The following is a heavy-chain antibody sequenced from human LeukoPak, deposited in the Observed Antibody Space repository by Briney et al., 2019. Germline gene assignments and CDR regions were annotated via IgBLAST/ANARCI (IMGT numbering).Heavy chain of an antibody. CDR2: LSNTGST. Sequence: SETLSLTCTVSGGSISNNYWSWIRQSPGKRLEWIGYLSNTGSTHYSPSLRGRASIFVDMSKNQFSLSLSSVTAADTAVYYCARHLEFNGVSYYYYGIDVWGQGTTVTVSS. CDR1: GGSISNNY. V-gene: IGHV4-59*08. CDR3: ARHLEFNGVSYYYYGIDV. D-gene: IGHD2-8*01. J-gene: IGHJ6*02.